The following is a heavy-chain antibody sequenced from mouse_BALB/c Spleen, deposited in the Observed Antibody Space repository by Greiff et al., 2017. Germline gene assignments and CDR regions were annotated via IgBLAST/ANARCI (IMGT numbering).Heavy chain of an antibody. CDR1: GYTFSSYW. CDR2: ILPGSGST. D-gene: IGHD3-3*01. Sequence: QVQLKQSGAELMKPGASVKISCKATGYTFSSYWIEWVKQRPGHGLEWIGEILPGSGSTNYNEKFKGKATFTADTSSNTAYMQLSSLTSEDSAVYYCARFGAGDWFAYWGQGTLVTVSA. V-gene: IGHV1-9*01. CDR3: ARFGAGDWFAY. J-gene: IGHJ3*01.